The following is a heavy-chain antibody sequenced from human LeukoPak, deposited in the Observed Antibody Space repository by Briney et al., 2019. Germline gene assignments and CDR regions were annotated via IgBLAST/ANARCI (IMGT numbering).Heavy chain of an antibody. CDR2: IIPIFGTA. CDR3: ARPNSSSMRPSYYYYMDV. D-gene: IGHD6-6*01. J-gene: IGHJ6*03. V-gene: IGHV1-69*13. Sequence: ASVKVSCKASGGTFSSYAISWVRQAPGQGLEWIGGIIPIFGTANYAQKFQGRVTITADESTSTAYMELSSLRSEDTAVYYCARPNSSSMRPSYYYYMDVWGKGTTVTVSS. CDR1: GGTFSSYA.